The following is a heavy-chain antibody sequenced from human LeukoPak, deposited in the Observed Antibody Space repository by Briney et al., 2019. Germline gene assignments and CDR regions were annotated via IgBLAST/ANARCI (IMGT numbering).Heavy chain of an antibody. V-gene: IGHV3-21*01. Sequence: PGGSLRLSCAASGFTFSSYSMNWVRQAPGKGLEWVSSISSSSSYTYYADSVKGRFTISRDNAKNSLYLQMNSLRAEDTAVYYCARHEGGDYVVSGFDYWGQGTLVTVSS. CDR2: ISSSSSYT. CDR1: GFTFSSYS. J-gene: IGHJ4*02. D-gene: IGHD4-17*01. CDR3: ARHEGGDYVVSGFDY.